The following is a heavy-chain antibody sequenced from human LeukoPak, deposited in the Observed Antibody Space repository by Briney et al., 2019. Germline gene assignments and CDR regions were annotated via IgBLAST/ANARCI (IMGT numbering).Heavy chain of an antibody. CDR3: ARGMWFDTLFSAFDV. D-gene: IGHD3-10*01. J-gene: IGHJ3*01. CDR1: GDSISSRNW. CDR2: IFHTGST. V-gene: IGHV4-4*02. Sequence: SETLSLTCSASGDSISSRNWWTWVRQTPEKGLEWIGEIFHTGSTNYNPSVEGRVTISIDKSRNHFSLMLTSVTAADTALYYCARGMWFDTLFSAFDVWGQGTMVSVSS.